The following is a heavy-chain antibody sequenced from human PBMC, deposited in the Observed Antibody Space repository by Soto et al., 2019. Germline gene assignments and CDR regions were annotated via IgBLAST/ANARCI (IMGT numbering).Heavy chain of an antibody. Sequence: QVQLVQSGAEVKKPGSSVKVSCKASGGTFSSYAISWVRQAPGQGIEWMGGIIPIFGTANYAQKFQGRVTITADESTSTAYMELSSLRSEDTAVYYCARGYSSGWYNWFDPWGQGTLVTVSS. V-gene: IGHV1-69*01. D-gene: IGHD6-19*01. CDR2: IIPIFGTA. CDR1: GGTFSSYA. J-gene: IGHJ5*02. CDR3: ARGYSSGWYNWFDP.